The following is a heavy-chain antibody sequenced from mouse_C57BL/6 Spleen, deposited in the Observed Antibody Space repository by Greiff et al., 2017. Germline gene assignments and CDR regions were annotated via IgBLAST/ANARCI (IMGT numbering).Heavy chain of an antibody. V-gene: IGHV1-52*01. Sequence: QVQLQQPGAELVRPGSSVKLSCKASGYTFTSSWMHWVKQRPIQGLEWIGNIDPSDSETHYNQKFTDKATLTVDKSSSTAYMHLISLTAEDSAVYYCAGYFDVGGTGTTVTVAS. CDR2: IDPSDSET. J-gene: IGHJ1*03. CDR3: AGYFDV. CDR1: GYTFTSSW.